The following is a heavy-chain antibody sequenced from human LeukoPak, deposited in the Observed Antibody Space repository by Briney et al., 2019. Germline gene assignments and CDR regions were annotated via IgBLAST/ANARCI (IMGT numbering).Heavy chain of an antibody. CDR1: GGSISSYY. D-gene: IGHD3-3*01. J-gene: IGHJ5*02. V-gene: IGHV4-4*07. CDR2: IYTSGST. CDR3: ARGKFWSGYYPTWFDP. Sequence: SETLSLTCTVSGGSISSYYWSWIRQPAGKGLEWIGRIYTSGSTNYNPSLKSRVTMSVDASKNQFSLKLSSVTAADTAVYYCARGKFWSGYYPTWFDPWGQGTLVTVSS.